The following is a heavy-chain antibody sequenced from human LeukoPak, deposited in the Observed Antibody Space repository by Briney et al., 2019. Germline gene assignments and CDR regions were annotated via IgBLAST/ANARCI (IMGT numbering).Heavy chain of an antibody. D-gene: IGHD3-16*01. V-gene: IGHV1-18*01. J-gene: IGHJ5*02. Sequence: ASVKVSCKASGYTFTNYGITWVRQAPGQGLEWMGWISPNNGDTNYAQKFQGRVIMTTDTSTSTAYMEVRTLRSDDTAVYYCARDLRGSTPVDLWGQGTLVTVSS. CDR2: ISPNNGDT. CDR1: GYTFTNYG. CDR3: ARDLRGSTPVDL.